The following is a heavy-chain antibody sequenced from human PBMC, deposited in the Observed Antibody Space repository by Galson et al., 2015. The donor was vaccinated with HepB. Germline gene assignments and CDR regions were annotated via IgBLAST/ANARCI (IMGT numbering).Heavy chain of an antibody. V-gene: IGHV1-2*02. CDR1: GYTFTGFY. Sequence: SVKVSCKASGYTFTGFYMHWVRQAPGQGLQWMAWINPKSGGTKYAHKFQGSVTITRDTSIKTTYMELSRLSSDDTAVYYCARGTGHYYYGMDVWGQGTTVTVSS. CDR2: INPKSGGT. J-gene: IGHJ6*02. CDR3: ARGTGHYYYGMDV.